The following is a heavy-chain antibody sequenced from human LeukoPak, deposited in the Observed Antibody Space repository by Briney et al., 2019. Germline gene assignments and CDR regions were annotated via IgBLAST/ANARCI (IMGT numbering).Heavy chain of an antibody. D-gene: IGHD4-17*01. CDR3: ARDRDYGDPDY. CDR1: GFTFSSYS. J-gene: IGHJ4*02. V-gene: IGHV3-21*01. CDR2: ISSSSSYI. Sequence: GGSLRLPCAASGFTFSSYSMNWVRQAPGKGLEWVSSISSSSSYIYYADSVKGRFTISRDNAKNSLYLQMNSLRAEDTAVYYCARDRDYGDPDYWGQGTLVTVSS.